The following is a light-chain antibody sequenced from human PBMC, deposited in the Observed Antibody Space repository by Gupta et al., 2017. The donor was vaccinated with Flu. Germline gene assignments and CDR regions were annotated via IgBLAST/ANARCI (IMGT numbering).Light chain of an antibody. Sequence: GQTATITCSGDKLGQKFACWYQQKAGQAPVLVIYHDNKRPSAIPERFSGSNSGNTATLTISGTQAMDEADYYCQAYDSATAPWVFGAGTKLTVL. J-gene: IGLJ2*01. CDR1: KLGQKF. CDR3: QAYDSATAPWV. V-gene: IGLV3-1*01. CDR2: HDN.